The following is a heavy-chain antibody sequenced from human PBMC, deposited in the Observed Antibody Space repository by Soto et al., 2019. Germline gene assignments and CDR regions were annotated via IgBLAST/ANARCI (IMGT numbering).Heavy chain of an antibody. Sequence: SETLSLTCAVYGGSFSGYYWSWIRQPPGKGLEWIGEINHSGSTNYNPSLKSRVTISVDTSKNQFSLKLSSVTAADTAVYYCARGSCSGGSCHDYYYYYMDVRGKG. V-gene: IGHV4-34*01. J-gene: IGHJ6*03. D-gene: IGHD2-15*01. CDR2: INHSGST. CDR3: ARGSCSGGSCHDYYYYYMDV. CDR1: GGSFSGYY.